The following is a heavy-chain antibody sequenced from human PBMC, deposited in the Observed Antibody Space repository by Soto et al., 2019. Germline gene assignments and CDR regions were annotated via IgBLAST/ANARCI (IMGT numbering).Heavy chain of an antibody. CDR3: ASTEDFFDY. V-gene: IGHV4-31*03. J-gene: IGHJ4*02. CDR2: IFYSGST. Sequence: SETLSLTCSVSGVSLTSGTYCWSWIRQHPGKGLEWIGYIFYSGSTDYNPSLKSRVNISVDTSKNQFSLKLSSVTAADTAVYYCASTEDFFDYWGQGTLVTVS. CDR1: GVSLTSGTYC.